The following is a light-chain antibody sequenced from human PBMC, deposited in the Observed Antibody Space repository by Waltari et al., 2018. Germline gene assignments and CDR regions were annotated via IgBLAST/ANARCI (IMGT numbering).Light chain of an antibody. Sequence: DIQLTPSPSSLSASVGDSVTITCRASQGISNSLAWYQRTPGKAPKLLLYAASRLKSGVPSRFSGSGSGTDYTLTISSLQPEDFATYYCQQYFNTALSFGGGTKLELK. CDR3: QQYFNTALS. J-gene: IGKJ4*01. CDR1: QGISNS. V-gene: IGKV1-NL1*01. CDR2: AAS.